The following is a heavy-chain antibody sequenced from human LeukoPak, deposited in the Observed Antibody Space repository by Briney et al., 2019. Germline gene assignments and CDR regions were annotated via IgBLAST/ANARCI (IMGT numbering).Heavy chain of an antibody. CDR2: ISSSSSYI. CDR1: GFTFSSYS. Sequence: GGSLRLSCAASGFTFSSYSMTWVRQAPGKGLEWVSSISSSSSYIYYADSVKGRFTISRDNAKNSLYLQMNSLRAEDTAVYYCASYRLPYDYVWGSYRKDDYWGQGTLVTVSS. D-gene: IGHD3-16*02. CDR3: ASYRLPYDYVWGSYRKDDY. V-gene: IGHV3-21*01. J-gene: IGHJ4*02.